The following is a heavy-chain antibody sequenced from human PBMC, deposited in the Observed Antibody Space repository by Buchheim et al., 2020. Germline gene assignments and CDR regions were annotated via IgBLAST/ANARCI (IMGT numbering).Heavy chain of an antibody. CDR1: GFTFSSYA. CDR2: ISYDGSNK. J-gene: IGHJ6*02. CDR3: ARDGPDIVVVVADYYHGMDV. Sequence: QVQLVESGGGVVQPGRSLRLSCAASGFTFSSYAMHWVRQAPGKGLEWVAVISYDGSNKYYADSVKGRFTISRDNSKNTLYLQMNSLRAEDTAVYYCARDGPDIVVVVADYYHGMDVWGQGTT. D-gene: IGHD2-15*01. V-gene: IGHV3-30*04.